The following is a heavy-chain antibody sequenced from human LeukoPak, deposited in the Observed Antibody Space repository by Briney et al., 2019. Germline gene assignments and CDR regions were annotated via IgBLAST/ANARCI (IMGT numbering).Heavy chain of an antibody. CDR2: ISGSGGST. CDR3: AKDHYDSSGYYPYYFDY. CDR1: GFTFSSYA. J-gene: IGHJ4*02. Sequence: GGSLRPSCAASGFTFSSYAMSWVRQAPGKGLEWVSAISGSGGSTYYADSVKGRFTISRDNSKNTLYLQMNSLRAEDTAVYYCAKDHYDSSGYYPYYFDYWGQGTLVTVSS. V-gene: IGHV3-23*01. D-gene: IGHD3-22*01.